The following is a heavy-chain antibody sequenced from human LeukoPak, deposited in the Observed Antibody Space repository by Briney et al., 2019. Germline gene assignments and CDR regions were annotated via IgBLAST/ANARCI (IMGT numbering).Heavy chain of an antibody. CDR3: ATTGVPIYYYDSSGRYQFDY. D-gene: IGHD3-22*01. CDR2: MNPNSGST. J-gene: IGHJ4*02. V-gene: IGHV1-8*02. Sequence: GASVKVSCKASGYTFTSYDINWVRQATGQGLEWMGWMNPNSGSTGYAQKFQGRVTMTEDTSTDTAYMELSSLRSEDTAVYYCATTGVPIYYYDSSGRYQFDYWGQGTLVTVSS. CDR1: GYTFTSYD.